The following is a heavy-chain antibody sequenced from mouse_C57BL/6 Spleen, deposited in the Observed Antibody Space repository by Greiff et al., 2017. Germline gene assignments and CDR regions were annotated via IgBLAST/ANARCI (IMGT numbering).Heavy chain of an antibody. CDR1: GYTFTSYW. D-gene: IGHD2-4*01. CDR3: AREPDYLYAMDY. Sequence: QVQLQQPGAELVKPGASVKLSCKASGYTFTSYWMHWVKQRPGQGLEWIGMIHPNSGSTNYNEKFKSKATLTVDKSSSTAYMQLSSLTSEDSAVYYGAREPDYLYAMDYWGQGTSVTVSS. J-gene: IGHJ4*01. V-gene: IGHV1-64*01. CDR2: IHPNSGST.